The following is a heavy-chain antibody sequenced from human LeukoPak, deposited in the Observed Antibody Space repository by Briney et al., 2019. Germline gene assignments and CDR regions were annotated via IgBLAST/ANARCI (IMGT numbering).Heavy chain of an antibody. CDR3: ARVRDGYNDAYDI. D-gene: IGHD5-24*01. CDR1: GGTFSSYA. V-gene: IGHV1-2*02. Sequence: ASVKVSCKASGGTFSSYAISWVRQAPGQGLEWMGWINPNSGATKYAQKFQGRVTMTRDTSTSTVYMELSSLKSEDTAVYYCARVRDGYNDAYDIWGQGTMVTVSS. J-gene: IGHJ3*02. CDR2: INPNSGAT.